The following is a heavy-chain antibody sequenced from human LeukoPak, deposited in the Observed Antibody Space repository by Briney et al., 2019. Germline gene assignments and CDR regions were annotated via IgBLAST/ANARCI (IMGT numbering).Heavy chain of an antibody. V-gene: IGHV4-39*07. CDR3: AREVAAAVNDYYYYYYMDV. Sequence: PSETLSLTCTVSGGSISSSSYYWGWIRQPPGKGLEWIGSIYYSGSTYYNPSLKSRVTISVDTSKNQFSLKLSSVTAADTAVYYCAREVAAAVNDYYYYYYMDVWGKGTTVTVSS. CDR2: IYYSGST. D-gene: IGHD6-13*01. J-gene: IGHJ6*03. CDR1: GGSISSSSYY.